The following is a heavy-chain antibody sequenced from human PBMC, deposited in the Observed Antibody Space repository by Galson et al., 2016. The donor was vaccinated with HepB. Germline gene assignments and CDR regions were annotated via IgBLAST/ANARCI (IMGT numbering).Heavy chain of an antibody. Sequence: SLRLSCAASGLTFSRCDMHWVRQATGKGLEWVSAIGTAGDTYYPGSVRGRFTISRENAKNSLYLQMNRLTAGDTAVYYCARGKFDCSGGTCHYYGLDVWGKGITVTVS. D-gene: IGHD2-15*01. V-gene: IGHV3-13*01. J-gene: IGHJ6*04. CDR2: IGTAGDT. CDR3: ARGKFDCSGGTCHYYGLDV. CDR1: GLTFSRCD.